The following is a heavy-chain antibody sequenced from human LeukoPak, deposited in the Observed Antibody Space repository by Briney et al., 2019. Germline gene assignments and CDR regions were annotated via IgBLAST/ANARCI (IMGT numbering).Heavy chain of an antibody. CDR3: ARDRTPSGYYYSRFDY. V-gene: IGHV3-30*01. CDR1: GFTFSSYA. Sequence: PGGSLRLSCAASGFTFSSYAMHWVRQAPGKGLEWVAVISYDGSNKYYADSVKGRFTISRDNSKNTLYLQMNSLRAEDTAVYYCARDRTPSGYYYSRFDYWGQGTLVTVSS. CDR2: ISYDGSNK. D-gene: IGHD3-22*01. J-gene: IGHJ4*02.